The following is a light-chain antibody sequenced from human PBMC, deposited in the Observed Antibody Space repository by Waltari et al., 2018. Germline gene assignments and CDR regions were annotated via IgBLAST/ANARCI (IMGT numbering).Light chain of an antibody. CDR2: WAS. CDR1: QSVLYSSNNKNP. J-gene: IGKJ1*01. Sequence: DIVMTQSPDSLAVSLGERATINCKSSQSVLYSSNNKNPLAWYQQKPGQPPKLLIFWASSRESGVPDRCSGSGSGTDFTLTISSLQAEDVAVYGCQQYYSSPLAFGQGTKVEIK. CDR3: QQYYSSPLA. V-gene: IGKV4-1*01.